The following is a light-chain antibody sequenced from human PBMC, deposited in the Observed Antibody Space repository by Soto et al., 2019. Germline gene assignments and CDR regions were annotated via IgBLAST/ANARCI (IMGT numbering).Light chain of an antibody. V-gene: IGKV4-1*01. CDR3: HHYYSSPLT. J-gene: IGKJ4*01. CDR1: QSVLSSSNNKNY. Sequence: DIVMTQSPDSLSVSLGERATINCKSSQSVLSSSNNKNYLAWYQQKPGQPPKVVIYWASTRGSGVPDRFSGNVSGTDFSLTVSSLQADYVAVYCCHHYYSSPLTFGGGTKVEIK. CDR2: WAS.